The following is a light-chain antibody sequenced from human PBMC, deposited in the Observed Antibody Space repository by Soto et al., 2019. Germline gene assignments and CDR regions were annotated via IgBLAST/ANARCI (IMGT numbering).Light chain of an antibody. Sequence: EIVLTQSPATLSVSSGESLTLSCRASQGVSTFLAWYQQKPGQAHRLLIYDASNRATGIPARFSGSGSGTDFTLTISSLEPEEFAVYYCKQYGSSPRTVGQGTRLEIK. CDR3: KQYGSSPRT. CDR1: QGVSTF. J-gene: IGKJ5*01. V-gene: IGKV3-11*01. CDR2: DAS.